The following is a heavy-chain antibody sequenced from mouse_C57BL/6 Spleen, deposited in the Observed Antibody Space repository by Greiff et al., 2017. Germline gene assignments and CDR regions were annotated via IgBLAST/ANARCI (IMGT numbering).Heavy chain of an antibody. V-gene: IGHV1-26*01. J-gene: IGHJ3*01. CDR1: GYTFTDYY. CDR3: ARSGIYDGYYPAWFAY. CDR2: INPNNGGT. D-gene: IGHD2-3*01. Sequence: VQLQQSGPELVKPGASVKISCKASGYTFTDYYMNWVKQSLGKSLEWIGDINPNNGGTSYNQKFKGKATLTVDKSSSTAYMELRSLTSEDSAVYYCARSGIYDGYYPAWFAYWGQGTLVTVSA.